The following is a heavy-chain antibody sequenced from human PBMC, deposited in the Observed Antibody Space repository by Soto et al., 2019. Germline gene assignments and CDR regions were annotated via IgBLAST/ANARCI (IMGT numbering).Heavy chain of an antibody. J-gene: IGHJ3*02. CDR3: ARVWGGAFDI. CDR2: IYYSGST. Sequence: SETLSLTCTVSGGSISSSSYYWGWIRQPPGKGLEWIGSIYYSGSTYYNPSLKSRVTISVDTSKSQFSLKLSSVTAADTAVYYCARVWGGAFDIWGQGTMVTVSS. CDR1: GGSISSSSYY. D-gene: IGHD3-10*01. V-gene: IGHV4-39*07.